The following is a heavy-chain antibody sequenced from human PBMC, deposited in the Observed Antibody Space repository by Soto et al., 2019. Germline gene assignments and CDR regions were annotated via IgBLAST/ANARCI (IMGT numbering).Heavy chain of an antibody. CDR3: ARDRDSSGSGVDPFDI. V-gene: IGHV4-31*03. D-gene: IGHD3-22*01. Sequence: SETLSLTCTVSGGSISSGGYYWSWIRQHPGKGLEWIGYIYYSGSTYYNPSLKSRVTISVDTSKNQFSLKLSSVTAADTAVYYCARDRDSSGSGVDPFDIWGQGTMVTVSS. J-gene: IGHJ3*02. CDR1: GGSISSGGYY. CDR2: IYYSGST.